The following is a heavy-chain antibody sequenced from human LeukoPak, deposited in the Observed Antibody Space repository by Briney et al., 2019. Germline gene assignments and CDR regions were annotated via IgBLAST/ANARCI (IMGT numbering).Heavy chain of an antibody. CDR1: GFTFSSYW. D-gene: IGHD6-19*01. CDR3: ARDEALFQLHSSGWYSDC. CDR2: INSDGSST. Sequence: PGGSLRLSCAASGFTFSSYWMHWVRQVPGKGLVWVSRINSDGSSTTYADSVKGRFTISRDNSKNTLYLQMNSLRAEDTAVYYCARDEALFQLHSSGWYSDCWGQGTLVTVSS. V-gene: IGHV3-74*01. J-gene: IGHJ4*02.